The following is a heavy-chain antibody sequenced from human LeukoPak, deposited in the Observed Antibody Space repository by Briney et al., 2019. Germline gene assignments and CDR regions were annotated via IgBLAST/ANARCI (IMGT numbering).Heavy chain of an antibody. Sequence: SETLSLTCAVYGGSFSGYYWSWIRQPPGKGLEWIGYIYHSGSTYYNPSLKSRVTISVDRSKDQFSLKLSSVTAADTAVYYCARGLGSGSFYWYFDLWGRGTLVTVSS. D-gene: IGHD2-15*01. J-gene: IGHJ2*01. CDR1: GGSFSGYY. V-gene: IGHV4-34*01. CDR2: IYHSGST. CDR3: ARGLGSGSFYWYFDL.